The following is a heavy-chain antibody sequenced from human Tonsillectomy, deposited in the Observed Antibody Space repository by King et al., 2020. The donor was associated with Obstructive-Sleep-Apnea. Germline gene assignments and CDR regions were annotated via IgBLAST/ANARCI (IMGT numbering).Heavy chain of an antibody. CDR2: ISCNSGSM. CDR1: GFTFDDYA. J-gene: IGHJ4*02. D-gene: IGHD6-13*01. V-gene: IGHV3-9*01. Sequence: VQLVESGGGLVQPGRSLRLSCASSGFTFDDYAMHWVRQAPGKGLVWVSGISCNSGSMGYADVVNGRFTISRDNAKNSLYLQMNSLRAEDTALYYCAKAPTIAAAEVFDYWGQGTLVTVSS. CDR3: AKAPTIAAAEVFDY.